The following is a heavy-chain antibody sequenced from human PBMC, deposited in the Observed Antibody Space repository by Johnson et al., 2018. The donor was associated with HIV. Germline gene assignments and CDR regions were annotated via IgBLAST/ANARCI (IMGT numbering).Heavy chain of an antibody. J-gene: IGHJ3*02. CDR3: AKAYCSSWYPVVMDDAFDI. D-gene: IGHD6-13*01. CDR1: GFTFSSFV. Sequence: VQLVESGGGVVQPGGSLRLSCVVSGFTFSSFVLTWVRQAPGKGLEWVSVIYSGGSTFYADSVKGRFTISRDNSGNTLYLKMHSLTPEDTAVYYCAKAYCSSWYPVVMDDAFDIWGQGTMVTVSS. V-gene: IGHV3-66*01. CDR2: IYSGGST.